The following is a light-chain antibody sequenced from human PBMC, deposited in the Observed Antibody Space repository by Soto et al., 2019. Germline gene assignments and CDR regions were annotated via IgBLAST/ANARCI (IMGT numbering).Light chain of an antibody. J-gene: IGLJ1*01. CDR2: EVN. V-gene: IGLV2-8*01. Sequence: QSVLTQPPSASGSPGQSVTISCTGTSSDVGAYDYVSWYQQHPGKAPKLLLYEVNKRPSGVPDRFSGSKSGNTASLTVSGLQAEDEAEYYCSSYTSSDTLVFGTGTKVTVL. CDR3: SSYTSSDTLV. CDR1: SSDVGAYDY.